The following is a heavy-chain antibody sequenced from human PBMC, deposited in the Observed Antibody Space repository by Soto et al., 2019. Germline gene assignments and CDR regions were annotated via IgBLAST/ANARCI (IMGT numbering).Heavy chain of an antibody. D-gene: IGHD2-15*01. J-gene: IGHJ3*02. CDR1: GFTFSSYA. CDR3: AKEVSDIVVVVAPLDAFDI. CDR2: NSGSGGST. Sequence: EVQLLESGGGLVQPGGSLRLSCAASGFTFSSYATSWVRQAPGKGLEWVSANSGSGGSTYYADSVKGRFTISRDNSKNTLYLQMNSLRAEDTAVYYCAKEVSDIVVVVAPLDAFDIWGQGTMVTVSS. V-gene: IGHV3-23*01.